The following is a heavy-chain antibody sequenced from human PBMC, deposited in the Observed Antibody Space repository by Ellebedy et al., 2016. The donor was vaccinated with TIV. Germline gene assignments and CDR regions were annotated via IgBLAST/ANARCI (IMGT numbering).Heavy chain of an antibody. V-gene: IGHV4-59*08. CDR3: ARHLYDSGNYGLDY. CDR1: GGSLGRSY. J-gene: IGHJ4*02. Sequence: SETLSLXXTVSGGSLGRSYWSWIRQPPGKGLEWVGYIYYSGISYNPSLTSRATISVDTSKNQFFLNLTSVTAAEPAVYYCARHLYDSGNYGLDYWGLGTLVTVSS. CDR2: IYYSGI. D-gene: IGHD3-10*01.